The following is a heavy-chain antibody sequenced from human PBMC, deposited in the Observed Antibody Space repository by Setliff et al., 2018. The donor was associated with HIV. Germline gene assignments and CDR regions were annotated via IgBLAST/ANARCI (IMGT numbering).Heavy chain of an antibody. D-gene: IGHD3-10*01. J-gene: IGHJ4*02. CDR1: SDSISSSTYC. V-gene: IGHV4-39*07. CDR2: ICGTWKT. Sequence: PSETLSLTCNVSSDSISSSTYCWGWIRQPPGKGLEWIGSICGTWKTYYNPSLKSRVTISVDTSKHQLSLKMTSVTAADTAVYYCATEEVTMVHRIGFWGQGTLVTVSS. CDR3: ATEEVTMVHRIGF.